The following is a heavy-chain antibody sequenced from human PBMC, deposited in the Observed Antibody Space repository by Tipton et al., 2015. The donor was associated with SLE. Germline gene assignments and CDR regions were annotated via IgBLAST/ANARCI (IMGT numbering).Heavy chain of an antibody. CDR2: IDHSGST. J-gene: IGHJ4*02. CDR1: GGSVSSNY. CDR3: AKDYNYDYPDYN. D-gene: IGHD4-17*01. V-gene: IGHV4-59*02. Sequence: GLVKPSETLSLTCTVSGGSVSSNYWSWIRQPPGKGLEWIGEIDHSGSTNYNPSLESRVTISIDKSRNQFSLKLNSVTAADTAVYYCAKDYNYDYPDYNWGQGTLVIVSS.